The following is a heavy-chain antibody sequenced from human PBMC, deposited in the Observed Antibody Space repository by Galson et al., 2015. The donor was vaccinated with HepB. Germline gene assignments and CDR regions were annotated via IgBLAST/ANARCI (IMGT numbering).Heavy chain of an antibody. V-gene: IGHV1-18*04. CDR2: ISAYNGNT. CDR1: GYTFTSYG. CDR3: ARGMGQQLPFDL. Sequence: SVKVSCKASGYTFTSYGISWVRQAPGQGLEWMGWISAYNGNTNYAQKFQGRVTITADESTSTAYMELSSLRSEDTAVYYCARGMGQQLPFDLWGQGTMVTVSS. D-gene: IGHD6-13*01. J-gene: IGHJ3*01.